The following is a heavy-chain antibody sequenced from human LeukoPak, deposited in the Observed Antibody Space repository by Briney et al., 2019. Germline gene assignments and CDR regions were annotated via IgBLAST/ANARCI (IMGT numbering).Heavy chain of an antibody. CDR3: ARDPTILYGMDV. V-gene: IGHV4-61*08. CDR2: IYYSGST. J-gene: IGHJ6*02. CDR1: GGSISSGDYY. D-gene: IGHD5-12*01. Sequence: SETLSLTCTVSGGSISSGDYYWSWIRQPPGKGLEWIGYIYYSGSTNYNPSLKGRVTISVDTSKNQFSLKLSSATAADTAVYYCARDPTILYGMDVWGQGTTVTVSS.